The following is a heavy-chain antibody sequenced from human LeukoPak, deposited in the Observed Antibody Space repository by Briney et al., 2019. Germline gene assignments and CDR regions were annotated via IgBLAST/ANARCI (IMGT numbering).Heavy chain of an antibody. D-gene: IGHD6-13*01. CDR3: ARLRRTSIAAAGTGGY. J-gene: IGHJ4*02. CDR2: IYHSGST. V-gene: IGHV4-38-2*02. Sequence: SETLSLTCSVSGYSISSGYYWGWIRPPPGKGLEWIGSIYHSGSTNYNPSLKSRVTISVDKSKNQFSLKLSSVTAADTAVYYCARLRRTSIAAAGTGGYWGQGTLVTVSS. CDR1: GYSISSGYY.